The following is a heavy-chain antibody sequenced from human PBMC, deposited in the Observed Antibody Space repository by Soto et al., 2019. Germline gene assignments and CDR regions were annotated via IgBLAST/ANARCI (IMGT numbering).Heavy chain of an antibody. CDR1: GGTFSSYA. V-gene: IGHV1-69*01. CDR2: IIPIFGTA. CDR3: ARDLYYYGSGSYSPGAEVN. Sequence: QVQLVQSGAEVKKPGSSVKVSCKASGGTFSSYAISWVRQAPGQGLEWMGGIIPIFGTANYAQKFQGRVTITADESTSTAYMELSSLRSEDTAVYYCARDLYYYGSGSYSPGAEVNWGQGTLVTVSS. D-gene: IGHD3-10*01. J-gene: IGHJ4*02.